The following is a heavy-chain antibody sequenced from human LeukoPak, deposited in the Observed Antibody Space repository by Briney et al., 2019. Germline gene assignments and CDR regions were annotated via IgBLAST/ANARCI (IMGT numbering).Heavy chain of an antibody. D-gene: IGHD3-10*01. J-gene: IGHJ4*02. Sequence: PSETLSLTCAVYGGSFSGYYWSWIRQPPGKGLEWIGEINHSGSTNYNPSLKSRVTISVDTSKNQFSLKLNSVTAADTAVYYCATSDGFGRDWGQGTLVTVSS. CDR3: ATSDGFGRD. CDR2: INHSGST. V-gene: IGHV4-34*01. CDR1: GGSFSGYY.